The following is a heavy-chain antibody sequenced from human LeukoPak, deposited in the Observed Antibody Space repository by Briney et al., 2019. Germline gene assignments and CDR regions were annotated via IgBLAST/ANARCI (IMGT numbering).Heavy chain of an antibody. CDR2: ISSDSNYI. CDR3: ARVAFGLYVMDV. CDR1: GFTFSTYS. Sequence: PGGSLRLSCAASGFTFSTYSMNWVRQAPGKGLEWVSSISSDSNYIYYADSLKGRFTISRDNAKNSLYLQMISLRAEDTAVYYCARVAFGLYVMDVWSQGTTVTVSS. D-gene: IGHD3-16*01. J-gene: IGHJ6*02. V-gene: IGHV3-21*01.